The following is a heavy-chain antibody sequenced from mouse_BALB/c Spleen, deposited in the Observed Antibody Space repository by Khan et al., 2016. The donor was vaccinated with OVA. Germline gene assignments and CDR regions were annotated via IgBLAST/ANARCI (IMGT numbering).Heavy chain of an antibody. Sequence: QVQLKQSGAELMKPGASVKISCKATGYTFSTYWIEWLQQRPGHGLEWIGEILPGSKNTNYNEKFKGTATFTADTSSNTAYMQLSSLTSEDSAVYFCARRSYYGTWFAYWGQGTLVTVSA. CDR3: ARRSYYGTWFAY. V-gene: IGHV1-9*01. CDR1: GYTFSTYW. CDR2: ILPGSKNT. D-gene: IGHD1-1*01. J-gene: IGHJ3*01.